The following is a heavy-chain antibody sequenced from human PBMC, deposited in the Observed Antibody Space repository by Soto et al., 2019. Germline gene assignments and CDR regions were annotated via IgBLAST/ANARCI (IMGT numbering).Heavy chain of an antibody. CDR1: GGSISSSSYY. CDR3: ARPLYDSSGYLPPGY. D-gene: IGHD3-22*01. V-gene: IGHV4-39*01. CDR2: IYYSGST. J-gene: IGHJ4*02. Sequence: QLQLQESGPGLVKPSETLSLTCTVSGGSISSSSYYWGWIRQPPGKGLEWIGSIYYSGSTYYNPSLKSRVTISVDTSKNQFSLKLSSVTAADTAVYYCARPLYDSSGYLPPGYWGQGTLVTVSS.